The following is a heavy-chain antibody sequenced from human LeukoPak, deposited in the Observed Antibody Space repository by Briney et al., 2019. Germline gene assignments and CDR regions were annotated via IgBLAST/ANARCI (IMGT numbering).Heavy chain of an antibody. Sequence: GGSLRLSCAASGFTFSSLGMHWVRQAPGKGLEWVAIVSTDGNDKYYGDSVKGRFTISRDNFKNTLYLQMNSLTPEDTALYYCAKEGGNTHVNSYWYFDLWGRGSLVTVSS. CDR1: GFTFSSLG. J-gene: IGHJ2*01. CDR3: AKEGGNTHVNSYWYFDL. CDR2: VSTDGNDK. V-gene: IGHV3-30*18. D-gene: IGHD1-26*01.